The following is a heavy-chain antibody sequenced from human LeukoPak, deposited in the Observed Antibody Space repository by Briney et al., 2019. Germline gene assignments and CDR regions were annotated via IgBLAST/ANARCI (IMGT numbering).Heavy chain of an antibody. Sequence: PAGSLRLSCAASGFTFSSYGIYWVRQAPGKGLEWVAVISYDGSNKYYADSVKGRFTISRDNSRNTLYLEMNSLRAEDTAVYYCARGLAIFGVVSSNDAFDIWGQGTVVTVSS. CDR3: ARGLAIFGVVSSNDAFDI. V-gene: IGHV3-30*04. J-gene: IGHJ3*02. CDR2: ISYDGSNK. CDR1: GFTFSSYG. D-gene: IGHD3-3*01.